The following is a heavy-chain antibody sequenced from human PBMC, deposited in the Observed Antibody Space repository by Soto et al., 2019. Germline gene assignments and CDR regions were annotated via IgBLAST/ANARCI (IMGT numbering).Heavy chain of an antibody. CDR3: ARSLRCSGGSCYSGYYYYYMDV. V-gene: IGHV1-3*01. D-gene: IGHD2-15*01. Sequence: ASVKVSCKASGYTFTSYAMHWVRQAPGQRLEWMGWINAGNGNTKYSQKLQGRVTITRDTSASTAYMELSSLRSEDTAVFYCARSLRCSGGSCYSGYYYYYMDVWGKGTTVTVSS. CDR2: INAGNGNT. CDR1: GYTFTSYA. J-gene: IGHJ6*03.